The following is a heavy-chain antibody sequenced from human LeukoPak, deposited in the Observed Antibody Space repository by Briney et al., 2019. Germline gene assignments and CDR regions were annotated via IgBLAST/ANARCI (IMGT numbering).Heavy chain of an antibody. Sequence: GGSLRLSCAASGFTFSSYSMNWVRQAPGKGLEWVSSISSSSSYIYYADSVKGRFTISRDNSKNSIYLEMKDLRIEDTALYYCAKDMEDYGGNSFDSWGEGTLVTVSP. CDR2: ISSSSSYI. CDR1: GFTFSSYS. D-gene: IGHD4-23*01. J-gene: IGHJ5*01. V-gene: IGHV3-21*04. CDR3: AKDMEDYGGNSFDS.